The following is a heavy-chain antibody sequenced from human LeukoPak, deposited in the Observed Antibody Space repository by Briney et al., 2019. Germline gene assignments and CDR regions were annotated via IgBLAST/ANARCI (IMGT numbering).Heavy chain of an antibody. CDR2: INHSGST. CDR3: ARRPYNYSYYYYMDV. Sequence: ETLSLTCAVYGGSFSGYYWSWIRQPPGKGLEWIGEINHSGSTKYNPSLKSRVTISVDTSKNQFSLKLSSVTAADTAVYYCARRPYNYSYYYYMDVWGKGTTVTISS. J-gene: IGHJ6*03. CDR1: GGSFSGYY. V-gene: IGHV4-34*01.